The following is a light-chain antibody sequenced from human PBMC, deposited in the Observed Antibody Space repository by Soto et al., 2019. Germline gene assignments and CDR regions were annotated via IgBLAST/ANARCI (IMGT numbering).Light chain of an antibody. V-gene: IGKV3-20*01. CDR2: GAS. Sequence: EIVLTQSPGTLSLSPGERATLSCRASQSVSSNFFAWYQEKAGQAPRLLIYGASSRAPGIPDRFSGSGSGTDLTLTLSRLEPEDFAVYYCRQYGRSLGFAFGGGTKVEIK. CDR3: RQYGRSLGFA. CDR1: QSVSSNF. J-gene: IGKJ4*01.